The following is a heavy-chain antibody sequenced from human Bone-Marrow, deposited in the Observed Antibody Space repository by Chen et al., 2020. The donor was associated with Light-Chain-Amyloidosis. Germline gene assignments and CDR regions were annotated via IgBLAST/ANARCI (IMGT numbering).Heavy chain of an antibody. CDR3: ARDGRTGGAFDV. Sequence: QVQLVQSGAEVKKPGASVKVSCKASGYTLTDHYMHWARQAPGQGLEWMGWIYPNSGVTNSAQKFQGRVTMTRDTSINTAYMELSRLESDDTAVYFCARDGRTGGAFDVWGQGTLVTVSA. CDR2: IYPNSGVT. D-gene: IGHD1-26*01. CDR1: GYTLTDHY. V-gene: IGHV1-2*02. J-gene: IGHJ3*01.